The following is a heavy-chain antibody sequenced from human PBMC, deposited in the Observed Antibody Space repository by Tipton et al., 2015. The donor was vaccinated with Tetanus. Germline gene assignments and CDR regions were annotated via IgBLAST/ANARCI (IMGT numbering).Heavy chain of an antibody. V-gene: IGHV3-33*01. CDR3: AREADCSGGSCFSGDFDN. Sequence: SLRLSCAASGFIFSSYGIHWVRQAPGKGLEWVAVSWYDGTDKYYADSVKGRFTISRDNSKNTLYVQMNSLRAEDTAVYYCAREADCSGGSCFSGDFDNWGQGTQVTVSS. CDR2: SWYDGTDK. D-gene: IGHD2-15*01. J-gene: IGHJ4*02. CDR1: GFIFSSYG.